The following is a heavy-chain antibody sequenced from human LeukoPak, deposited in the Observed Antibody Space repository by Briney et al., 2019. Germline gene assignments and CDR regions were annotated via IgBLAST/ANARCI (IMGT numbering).Heavy chain of an antibody. CDR2: ISAYNGNT. D-gene: IGHD4-17*01. J-gene: IGHJ4*02. CDR1: GCTFTSYG. Sequence: ASVKVSCKASGCTFTSYGISWVRQAPGQGLEWMGWISAYNGNTNYAQKLQGRVTMTTDTSTSTAYMELRSLRSDDTAVYYCAREGYGDYEHFFHYWGQGTLVTVSS. CDR3: AREGYGDYEHFFHY. V-gene: IGHV1-18*01.